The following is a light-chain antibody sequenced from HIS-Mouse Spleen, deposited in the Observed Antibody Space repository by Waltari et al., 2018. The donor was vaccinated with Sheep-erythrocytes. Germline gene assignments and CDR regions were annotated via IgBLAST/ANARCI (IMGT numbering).Light chain of an antibody. Sequence: QSVLTQPPSASGTPGQRVTISCSGSSSNIGSNYVYWYQQLPGTAPKLLIYRNNRRPSGVSNRFSGSKSGNTASLTISGLQAEDEADYYCCSYAGSSTPWVFGGGTKLTVL. CDR2: RNN. CDR1: SSNIGSNY. J-gene: IGLJ3*02. V-gene: IGLV1-47*01. CDR3: CSYAGSSTPWV.